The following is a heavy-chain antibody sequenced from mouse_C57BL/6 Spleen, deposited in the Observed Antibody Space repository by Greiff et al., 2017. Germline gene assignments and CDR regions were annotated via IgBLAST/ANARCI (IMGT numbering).Heavy chain of an antibody. CDR2: IWRGGST. Sequence: VQLMESGPGLVQPSPCLSITCTASGFSLTSYGVHWVRQSPGKGLEWLGVIWRGGSTDYNAAFMSSLSSTKDNSKSQVFFKMISLQADDTAIYYCANSCYSKGTGYFDVWGTGTTVTVSS. CDR3: ANSCYSKGTGYFDV. V-gene: IGHV2-5*01. CDR1: GFSLTSYG. D-gene: IGHD2-5*01. J-gene: IGHJ1*03.